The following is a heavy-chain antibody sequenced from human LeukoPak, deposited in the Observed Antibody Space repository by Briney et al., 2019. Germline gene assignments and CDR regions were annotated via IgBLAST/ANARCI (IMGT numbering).Heavy chain of an antibody. CDR3: AKDSPWYYGMDV. Sequence: PGGSLRLSCAASGFTFDDYAMHWVRQAPGKGLEGVSGISWNSGSIGYADSVKGRFTISRDNAKNSLYLQMNSLRAEDTALYYCAKDSPWYYGMDVWGQGTTVTVSS. J-gene: IGHJ6*02. V-gene: IGHV3-9*01. CDR1: GFTFDDYA. CDR2: ISWNSGSI.